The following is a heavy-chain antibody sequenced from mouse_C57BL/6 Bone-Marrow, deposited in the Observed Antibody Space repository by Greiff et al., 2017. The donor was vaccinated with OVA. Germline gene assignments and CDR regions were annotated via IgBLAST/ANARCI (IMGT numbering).Heavy chain of an antibody. J-gene: IGHJ4*01. CDR3: ARDGGYYYCSSYPYYYAMDY. V-gene: IGHV5-4*01. D-gene: IGHD1-1*01. CDR2: ISDGGSYT. CDR1: GFTFSSYA. Sequence: EVKLMESGGGLVKPGGSLKLSCAASGFTFSSYAMSWVRQTPEKRLEWVATISDGGSYTYYPDNVKGRFTISRDNAKNNLYLQMSHLKSEDTAMYYCARDGGYYYCSSYPYYYAMDYWGQGTSVTVSS.